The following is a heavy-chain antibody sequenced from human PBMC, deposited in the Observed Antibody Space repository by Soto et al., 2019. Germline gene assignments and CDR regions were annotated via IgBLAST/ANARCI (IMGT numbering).Heavy chain of an antibody. J-gene: IGHJ4*02. CDR1: GFTFSSYG. CDR2: ISYEERNK. V-gene: IGHV3-30*18. D-gene: IGHD4-17*01. CDR3: AKARWVEVNTRFFDY. Sequence: QVQLVESGGGVVQPGRSLRLSCAASGFTFSSYGMHWVRQAPGKGLEWVAVISYEERNKNYADYVKGRVTSSRNNPKNSLNRERNSLRADDTAVSYWAKARWVEVNTRFFDYWGQGTLVTVSS.